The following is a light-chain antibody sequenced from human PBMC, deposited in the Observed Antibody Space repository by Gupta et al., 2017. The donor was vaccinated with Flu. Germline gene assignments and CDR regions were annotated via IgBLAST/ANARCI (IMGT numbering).Light chain of an antibody. CDR1: SSDIATYNR. V-gene: IGLV2-18*01. Sequence: TSSDIATYNRVSWYQQPPGTAPKLMIYEVSNRPSGVPNRFSGSKSGNTASLTISGLQTEDEADYYCSLYTSIGTVVFGGGTKLTVL. CDR2: EVS. J-gene: IGLJ2*01. CDR3: SLYTSIGTVV.